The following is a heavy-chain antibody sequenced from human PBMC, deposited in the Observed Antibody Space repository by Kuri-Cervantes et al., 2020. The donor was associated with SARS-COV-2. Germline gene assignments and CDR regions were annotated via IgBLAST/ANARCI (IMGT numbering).Heavy chain of an antibody. CDR1: GGSFSAYY. J-gene: IGHJ4*02. Sequence: GSLRLSCAVYGGSFSAYYWSWIRQPPGKGLEWIGEINHSGSTDYNPSLKSRVTIPVDTSKHQLSLKLSSVTAADTAVYYCAGSPGGVFDCWGQGTLVTVSS. V-gene: IGHV4-34*01. D-gene: IGHD3-16*01. CDR2: INHSGST. CDR3: AGSPGGVFDC.